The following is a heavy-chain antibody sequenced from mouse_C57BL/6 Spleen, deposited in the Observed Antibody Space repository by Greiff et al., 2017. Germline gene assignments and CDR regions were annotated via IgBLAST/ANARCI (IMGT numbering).Heavy chain of an antibody. D-gene: IGHD6-1*01. CDR2: IYPGDGDT. J-gene: IGHJ2*01. Sequence: VQLVESGPELVKPGASVKISCKASGYAFSSSWMNWVKQRPGQGLEWIGRIYPGDGDTNYNGKFKGKATLTVDKSSSTAYMQLSSLTSEDSAVXFCAAAQSYYFDYWGQGTTLTVSS. CDR1: GYAFSSSW. V-gene: IGHV1-82*01. CDR3: AAAQSYYFDY.